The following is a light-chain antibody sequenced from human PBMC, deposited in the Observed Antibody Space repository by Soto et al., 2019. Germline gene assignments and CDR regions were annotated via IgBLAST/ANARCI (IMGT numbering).Light chain of an antibody. J-gene: IGKJ5*01. Sequence: DIQMTQSPSFVSASGGDRVTIACLVSQAISNWVAWYQQKPGKAPKLLIYAASSLYSGVPARFSGSGSGTDFTLTITSLQPEDFATYYCQYTDSFPLITFGQGTRLEIK. CDR1: QAISNW. CDR3: QYTDSFPLIT. V-gene: IGKV1-12*01. CDR2: AAS.